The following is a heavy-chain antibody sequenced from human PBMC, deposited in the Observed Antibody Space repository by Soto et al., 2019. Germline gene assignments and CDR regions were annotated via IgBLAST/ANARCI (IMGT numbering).Heavy chain of an antibody. D-gene: IGHD3-9*01. J-gene: IGHJ4*02. Sequence: GGSLRLSCTASGFTFGDYAMSWFRQAPGKGLEWVGFIRSKAYGGTTEYAASVKGRFTISRDDSKSIAYLQMNSLKTEDTAVYYCTRVQYDILTGYYMDHWGQGTLVTVSS. CDR2: IRSKAYGGTT. V-gene: IGHV3-49*03. CDR1: GFTFGDYA. CDR3: TRVQYDILTGYYMDH.